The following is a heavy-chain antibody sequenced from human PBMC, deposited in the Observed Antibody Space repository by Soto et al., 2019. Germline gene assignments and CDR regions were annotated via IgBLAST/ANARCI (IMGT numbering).Heavy chain of an antibody. D-gene: IGHD2-15*01. V-gene: IGHV3-30*03. J-gene: IGHJ4*02. Sequence: QVQVVESGGGVVQPGRSLRLSCAASGFTFSNFGMHWVRQAPGKGLEWVAAISSDGSDKYYLDSVKGRFIISRDNSKKTLFLQMNSLRVEDAAVYYCVRGSDVARQELDYWGQGTLVTVSS. CDR2: ISSDGSDK. CDR1: GFTFSNFG. CDR3: VRGSDVARQELDY.